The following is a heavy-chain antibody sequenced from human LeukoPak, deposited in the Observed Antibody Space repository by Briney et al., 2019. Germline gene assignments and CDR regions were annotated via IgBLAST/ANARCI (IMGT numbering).Heavy chain of an antibody. Sequence: PGGSLRLSCAASRFIFSTYAMSWVRQAPGRGLEWVSTVSDSGGSTYYADSVKGRFTISRDNSKNTLYLQMNSLRAEDTAVYYCAKSRSVAQRGYFLYWREGTVVSVSS. CDR3: AKSRSVAQRGYFLY. D-gene: IGHD2-15*01. CDR1: RFIFSTYA. CDR2: VSDSGGST. J-gene: IGHJ4*02. V-gene: IGHV3-23*01.